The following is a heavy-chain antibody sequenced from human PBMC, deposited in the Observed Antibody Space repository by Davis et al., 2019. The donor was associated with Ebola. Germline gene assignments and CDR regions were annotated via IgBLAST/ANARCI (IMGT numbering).Heavy chain of an antibody. D-gene: IGHD1-1*01. CDR2: INNYNGET. V-gene: IGHV1-18*04. CDR3: ARGQFPTTSDH. CDR1: GYSFISYG. J-gene: IGHJ4*02. Sequence: AASVKVSCKASGYSFISYGISWVRQAPGQGLEWMGWINNYNGETNYAQKFQGRVTMSTDTSTSTAYMELRSLKSDDTAVYYCARGQFPTTSDHWGQGTLVTVSS.